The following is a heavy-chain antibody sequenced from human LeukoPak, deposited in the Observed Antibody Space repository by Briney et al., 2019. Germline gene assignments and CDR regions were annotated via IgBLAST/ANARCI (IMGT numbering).Heavy chain of an antibody. V-gene: IGHV1-18*01. Sequence: ASVKVSCKASGYTFTSYGISWVRQAPGQGLEWMGWINAYNGNTNYAQKLQGRVTMTTDTSTSTTYVELRSLRSDDTAVYYCARDIEWIVDYWGQGTLVTVSS. CDR1: GYTFTSYG. J-gene: IGHJ4*02. D-gene: IGHD5-12*01. CDR2: INAYNGNT. CDR3: ARDIEWIVDY.